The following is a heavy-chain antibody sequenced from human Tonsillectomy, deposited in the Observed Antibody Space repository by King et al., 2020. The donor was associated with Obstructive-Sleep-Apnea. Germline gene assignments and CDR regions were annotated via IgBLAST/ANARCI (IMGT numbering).Heavy chain of an antibody. Sequence: TLKESGPALVKPTQTLTLTCTFSGFSLSTSGMCVSWIRQPPGKALEWLARIDWDDGKYYSTSLKTRLTISKDTSKNQVVLTMTNMDPVDTATYYCARQLDYYDSSGFFFGMDVWGQGTTVTVSS. CDR2: IDWDDGK. CDR3: ARQLDYYDSSGFFFGMDV. D-gene: IGHD3-22*01. J-gene: IGHJ6*02. CDR1: GFSLSTSGMC. V-gene: IGHV2-70*11.